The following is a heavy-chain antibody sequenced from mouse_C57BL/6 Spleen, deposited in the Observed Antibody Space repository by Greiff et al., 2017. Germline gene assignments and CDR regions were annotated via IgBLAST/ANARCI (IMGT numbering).Heavy chain of an antibody. D-gene: IGHD1-1*01. J-gene: IGHJ1*03. V-gene: IGHV3-6*01. CDR1: GYSITSGYY. CDR3: AREGGSSSYFDV. CDR2: ISYDGSN. Sequence: DVKLQESGPGLVKPSQSLSLTCSVTGYSITSGYYWNWIRQFPGNKLEWMGYISYDGSNNYNPSLKNRISITRDTSKNQFCLELNAVTTENTATYYCAREGGSSSYFDVWGTGTTVTVSS.